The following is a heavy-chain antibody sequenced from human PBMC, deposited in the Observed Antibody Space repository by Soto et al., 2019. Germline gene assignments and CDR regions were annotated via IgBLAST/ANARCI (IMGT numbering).Heavy chain of an antibody. CDR2: IDPRSGAT. Sequence: QVHLVQSGTEVKNPGASVRVSCKVSGYTVTGYYVHWLLQAPGQGLEWMGWIDPRSGATKSARDFQGRVTMTSDTPTVTMYMELTRLTADDTAVYYCAAPEYRRAWTPFDYWGQGTLVTVTS. D-gene: IGHD1-1*01. CDR1: GYTVTGYY. CDR3: AAPEYRRAWTPFDY. J-gene: IGHJ4*02. V-gene: IGHV1-2*02.